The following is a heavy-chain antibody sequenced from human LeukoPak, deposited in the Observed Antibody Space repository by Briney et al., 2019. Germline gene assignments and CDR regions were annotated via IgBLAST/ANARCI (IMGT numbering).Heavy chain of an antibody. V-gene: IGHV3-23*01. Sequence: GGSLRLSCAASGFTFSSYAMSWVRQAPGKGLEWVSAIRSSGGSTYYADSVKGRFTISRDNSKNTLYLQMNSLRAEDTAVYYCAKGGSDYDDHGYSFDYWGQGALVTVSS. CDR3: AKGGSDYDDHGYSFDY. CDR1: GFTFSSYA. D-gene: IGHD1-26*01. CDR2: IRSSGGST. J-gene: IGHJ4*02.